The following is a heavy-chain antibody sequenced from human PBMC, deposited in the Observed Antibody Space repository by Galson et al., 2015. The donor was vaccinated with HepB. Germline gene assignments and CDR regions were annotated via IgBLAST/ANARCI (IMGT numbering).Heavy chain of an antibody. V-gene: IGHV4-30-4*01. D-gene: IGHD2-21*02. J-gene: IGHJ4*02. Sequence: TLSLTCTVSGGSISSGDYYWSWVRQPPGKGLEWIGYIYYSGSTYYNPSLKSRVTISVDTSKNQFSLKLSSVTAADTAVYYCARGGLAYCGGDCYARWGQGTLVTVSS. CDR1: GGSISSGDYY. CDR2: IYYSGST. CDR3: ARGGLAYCGGDCYAR.